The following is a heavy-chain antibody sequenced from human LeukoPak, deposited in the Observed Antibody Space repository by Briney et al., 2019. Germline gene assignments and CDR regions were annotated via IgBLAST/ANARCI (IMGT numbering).Heavy chain of an antibody. V-gene: IGHV3-7*04. Sequence: GGSLRLSCAVSGFSFTNFWMSWVRQAPGRGLEWVANIHPEGNEKYHVESVKGRFTISRDNTKNLLFLQMNGLRVEDSAVYYCVRGDAFSGDHWGQGTLVTVSS. J-gene: IGHJ4*02. CDR3: VRGDAFSGDH. CDR1: GFSFTNFW. CDR2: IHPEGNEK.